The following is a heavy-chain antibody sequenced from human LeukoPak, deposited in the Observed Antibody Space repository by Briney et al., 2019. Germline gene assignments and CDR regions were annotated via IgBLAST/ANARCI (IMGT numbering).Heavy chain of an antibody. D-gene: IGHD3-10*02. CDR1: GFTFSSYE. V-gene: IGHV3-48*03. CDR3: AELGITMIGGV. J-gene: IGHJ6*04. CDR2: ISSSGSTI. Sequence: GGSLRLSCAASGFTFSSYEMNWVRQAPGKGLEWVSYISSSGSTIYYADSVKGRFTISRDNAKNSLYLQMNSLRAEDTAVYYCAELGITMIGGVWSKGTTVTVSS.